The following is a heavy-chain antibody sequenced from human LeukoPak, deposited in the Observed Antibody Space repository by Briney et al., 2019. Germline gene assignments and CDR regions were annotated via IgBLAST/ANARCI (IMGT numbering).Heavy chain of an antibody. CDR3: ARELPAAQTNYYYYGMDV. Sequence: GGSLRLSCAASGFTFSSYAMSWVRQAPGKGLEWVSAISGSGGSTYYADSVKGRSTISRDNSKNTLYLQMNSLRAEDTAVYYCARELPAAQTNYYYYGMDVWGQGTTVTVSS. CDR2: ISGSGGST. J-gene: IGHJ6*02. V-gene: IGHV3-23*01. CDR1: GFTFSSYA. D-gene: IGHD2-2*01.